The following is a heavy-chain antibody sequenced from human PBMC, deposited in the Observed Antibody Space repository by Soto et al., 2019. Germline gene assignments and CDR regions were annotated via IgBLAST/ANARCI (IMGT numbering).Heavy chain of an antibody. CDR2: IRPYNGDT. J-gene: IGHJ6*03. D-gene: IGHD6-6*01. V-gene: IGHV1-18*01. CDR1: GYSFSSYG. Sequence: QAQLVQSGSEVKRPGASVKVSCKASGYSFSSYGIVWVRQAPGQGLEWMGWIRPYNGDTNSAQKIQGRVTLTSDTSTSTAYMELRSLRYYDTSVYYCARRAEYHYFYYMGVWGKGTTVTVSS. CDR3: ARRAEYHYFYYMGV.